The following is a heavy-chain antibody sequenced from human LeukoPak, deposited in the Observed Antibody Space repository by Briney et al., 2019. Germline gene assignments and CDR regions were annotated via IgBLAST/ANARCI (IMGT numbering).Heavy chain of an antibody. D-gene: IGHD3-16*01. J-gene: IGHJ6*02. CDR2: ISYDGRNQ. CDR1: GFTFWNYG. V-gene: IGHV3-30*18. Sequence: GRSLRLSCEASGFTFWNYGVHWVRQAPGKGLEWVAVISYDGRNQQYADSVKGRFTMSRDNSRNTVYLQLNSLRTEDTAVYYCAKDRRMMSAYYGMDVWGQGTTVIVSS. CDR3: AKDRRMMSAYYGMDV.